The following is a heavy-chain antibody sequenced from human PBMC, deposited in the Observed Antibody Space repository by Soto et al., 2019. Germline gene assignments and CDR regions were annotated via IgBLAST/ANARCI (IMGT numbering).Heavy chain of an antibody. J-gene: IGHJ6*02. CDR3: ARGKYYYDSSGYSGRGMDV. CDR2: INTYNGKT. V-gene: IGHV1-18*01. CDR1: GYTFTNYG. Sequence: ASVKVSCKASGYTFTNYGIIWVRQAPGQGLEWMGWINTYNGKTNYAQNLQGRVTLTKDKSTSTAYMELSTLRSEDTAVYYCARGKYYYDSSGYSGRGMDVWGQGTTVTVSS. D-gene: IGHD3-22*01.